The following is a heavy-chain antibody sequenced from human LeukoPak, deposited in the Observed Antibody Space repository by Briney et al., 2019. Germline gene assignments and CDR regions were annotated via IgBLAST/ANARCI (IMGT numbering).Heavy chain of an antibody. D-gene: IGHD2-21*02. CDR2: ISSDGNKN. V-gene: IGHV3-30*18. J-gene: IGHJ4*02. Sequence: GMHXVRQAPGKXLEWVAFISSDGNKNYYEDSVKGRFTISRDNSKNTLFLQMSSLRPEDTAVYYCAKHDGPIVVVTVKLDYWGQGTLVTVSS. CDR3: AKHDGPIVVVTVKLDY. CDR1: G.